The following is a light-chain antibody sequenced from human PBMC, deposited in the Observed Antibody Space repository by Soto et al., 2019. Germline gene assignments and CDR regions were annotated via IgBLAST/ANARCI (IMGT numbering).Light chain of an antibody. CDR2: YAS. CDR3: QHYSNWPPT. Sequence: EMVMTQSPATLSVSPGERVTLSCRASESVHRNLAWYQQKPGQGPSLLIYYASTRATGVPDRFTGSGSGTEFTLTISSLQSEYAGHYHCQHYSNWPPTFGPGTKVEIK. J-gene: IGKJ3*01. V-gene: IGKV3-15*01. CDR1: ESVHRN.